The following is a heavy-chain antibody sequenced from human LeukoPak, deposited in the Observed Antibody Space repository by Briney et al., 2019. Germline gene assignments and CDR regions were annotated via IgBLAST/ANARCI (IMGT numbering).Heavy chain of an antibody. D-gene: IGHD3-22*01. Sequence: GGSLRLSCAASGFTLSSYWMHWVRQAPGKGLEWVSAMSGSGGMTYYADSVKGRFSISRDNSKNTLHLQMNSLRAEDTAVYYCAKGAMPYYDGSGYNYFDYWGQGTPVTVSS. CDR3: AKGAMPYYDGSGYNYFDY. J-gene: IGHJ4*02. CDR1: GFTLSSYW. CDR2: MSGSGGMT. V-gene: IGHV3-23*01.